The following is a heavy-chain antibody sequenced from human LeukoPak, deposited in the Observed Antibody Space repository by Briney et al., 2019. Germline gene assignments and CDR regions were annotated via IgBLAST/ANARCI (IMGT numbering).Heavy chain of an antibody. CDR3: AKDRLWGTLDY. J-gene: IGHJ4*02. D-gene: IGHD3-16*01. Sequence: ASVKVSRKASGYTFTGYDINWVRQATGQGLEWMGWMNPNSGNTGYAQKFQGRVTMTRNTSISTAYMELSSLRAEDTAVYYCAKDRLWGTLDYWGQGTLVTVSS. CDR2: MNPNSGNT. V-gene: IGHV1-8*01. CDR1: GYTFTGYD.